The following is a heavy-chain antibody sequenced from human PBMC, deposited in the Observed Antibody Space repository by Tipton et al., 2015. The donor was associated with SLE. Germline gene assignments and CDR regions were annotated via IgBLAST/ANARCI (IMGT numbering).Heavy chain of an antibody. V-gene: IGHV3-7*01. Sequence: SLRLSCAASGFTFSSYWMSWVRQASGKGLEWVANIKQDGSEKYYVDSVKGRFTISRDNAKKSLYLQMNSLRADDTAVYYCASLSSNYGMDVWGQGTTVTVSS. CDR2: IKQDGSEK. J-gene: IGHJ6*02. D-gene: IGHD4-11*01. CDR1: GFTFSSYW. CDR3: ASLSSNYGMDV.